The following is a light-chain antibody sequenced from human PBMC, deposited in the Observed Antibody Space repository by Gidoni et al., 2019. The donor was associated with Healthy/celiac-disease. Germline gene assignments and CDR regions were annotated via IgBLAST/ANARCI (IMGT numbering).Light chain of an antibody. CDR3: QQSYSTPLT. CDR2: AAS. Sequence: DIQMTQSPSSLSASVGDRVTITCRASQSISSYLNWYQQKPGNAPNLLIYAASNLQSEVPSRFSGSGSGTDFTLTISSLQPEDFATYYCQQSYSTPLTFGGXTKVEIK. J-gene: IGKJ4*01. V-gene: IGKV1-39*01. CDR1: QSISSY.